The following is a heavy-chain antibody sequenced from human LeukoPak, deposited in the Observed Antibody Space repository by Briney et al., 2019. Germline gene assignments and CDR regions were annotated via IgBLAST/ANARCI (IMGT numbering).Heavy chain of an antibody. CDR1: GFTFSSYS. D-gene: IGHD3-10*01. CDR3: AREGGATGSYYPDY. CDR2: ISTRSTDI. Sequence: GGSLRLSCVASGFTFSSYSMGWVRQAPGKGLEWVSCISTRSTDIYYVDSVKGRFTISRDNAENSLFLQMNSLRAEDTAVYYCAREGGATGSYYPDYWGQGTLVTVSS. J-gene: IGHJ4*02. V-gene: IGHV3-21*01.